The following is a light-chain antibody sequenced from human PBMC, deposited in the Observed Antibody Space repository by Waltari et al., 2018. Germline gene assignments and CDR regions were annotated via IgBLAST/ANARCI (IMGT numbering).Light chain of an antibody. V-gene: IGLV1-40*01. J-gene: IGLJ3*02. CDR2: GNS. CDR3: QSYDSSLSGLWV. Sequence: QSVLTQPPSVSAAPGQRVNISCTGRRSNIGAGYDVHWYQQLPGTAPKLLIYGNSNRPSGVPDRFSGSKSGTSASLAITGLQAEDEADYYCQSYDSSLSGLWVFGGGTKLTVL. CDR1: RSNIGAGYD.